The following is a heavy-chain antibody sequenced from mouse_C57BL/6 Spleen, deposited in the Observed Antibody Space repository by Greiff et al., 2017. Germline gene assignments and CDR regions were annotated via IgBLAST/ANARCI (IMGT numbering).Heavy chain of an antibody. CDR2: ISSGSSTI. V-gene: IGHV5-17*01. Sequence: EVKLVESGGGLVKPGGSLKLSCAASGFTFSDYWMHWVRQAPEQGLEWVAYISSGSSTIYYADTVKGRFTISRDNAKNTLFLQMTSLRSEDTAMYYCAKQGFAYWGQGTLVTVSA. CDR1: GFTFSDYW. D-gene: IGHD3-3*01. CDR3: AKQGFAY. J-gene: IGHJ3*01.